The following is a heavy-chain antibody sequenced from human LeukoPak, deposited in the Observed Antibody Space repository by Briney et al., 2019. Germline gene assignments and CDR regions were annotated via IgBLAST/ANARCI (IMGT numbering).Heavy chain of an antibody. CDR3: AKVGGSGSYQNTPFDY. J-gene: IGHJ4*02. CDR1: GFTFSSYG. D-gene: IGHD3-10*01. Sequence: GGSLRLSCAASGFTFSSYGMHWVRQAPGKGPEWVAVIIYDGSNKYYADSLKGRFTVSRDNSKNTLYLQMNSLRAEDTAVYYCAKVGGSGSYQNTPFDYWGQGTLVTVSS. V-gene: IGHV3-30*18. CDR2: IIYDGSNK.